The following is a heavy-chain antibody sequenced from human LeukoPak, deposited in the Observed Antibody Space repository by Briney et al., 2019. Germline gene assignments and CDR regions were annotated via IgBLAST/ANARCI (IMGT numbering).Heavy chain of an antibody. Sequence: GGSLRLPCAASGFIFSSHWMTWVRQAPGKGLEFVASIKQGGSEKYYADSVKGRFTVSRDNAKNSLNLQMNSLSAGDTAVYYCARGPNDGDRVHYLDSWGQGTKVTVSS. CDR1: GFIFSSHW. CDR2: IKQGGSEK. D-gene: IGHD4-17*01. V-gene: IGHV3-7*01. J-gene: IGHJ4*02. CDR3: ARGPNDGDRVHYLDS.